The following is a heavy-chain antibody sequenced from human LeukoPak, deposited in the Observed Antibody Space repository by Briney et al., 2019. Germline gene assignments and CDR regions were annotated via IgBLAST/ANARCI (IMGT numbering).Heavy chain of an antibody. V-gene: IGHV3-23*01. D-gene: IGHD5-24*01. Sequence: HPGGSLRLSCEVSGFTFGSYSMSWVSQAPGKGLEWVSGISGSGYYTYYADSVKGRFTNSRDNSKNTLYLQVNSLRAEDTAVYYCAKRRVEDYFDYWGQGTLVTVSS. J-gene: IGHJ4*02. CDR1: GFTFGSYS. CDR3: AKRRVEDYFDY. CDR2: ISGSGYYT.